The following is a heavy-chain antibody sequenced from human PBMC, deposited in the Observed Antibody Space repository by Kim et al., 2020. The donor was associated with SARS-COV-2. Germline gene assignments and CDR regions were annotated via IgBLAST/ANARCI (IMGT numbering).Heavy chain of an antibody. CDR3: ARGDCSGGSCYPVGSLGYYGMDV. V-gene: IGHV1-2*02. CDR2: INPNSGGT. J-gene: IGHJ6*02. D-gene: IGHD2-15*01. Sequence: ASVKVSCKASGYTFTGYYMHWVRQAPGQGLEWMGWINPNSGGTNYAQKFQGRVTMTRDTSISTAYMELSRLRSDDTAVYYCARGDCSGGSCYPVGSLGYYGMDVWGQGTTVTVSS. CDR1: GYTFTGYY.